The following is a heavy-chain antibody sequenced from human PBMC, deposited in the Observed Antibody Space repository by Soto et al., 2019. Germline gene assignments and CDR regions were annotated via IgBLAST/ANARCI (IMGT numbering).Heavy chain of an antibody. CDR1: GFTFSSYG. Sequence: PGGSLRLSCAASGFTFSSYGMHWVRQAPGKGLGWVAVIWYDGSNKYYADSVKGRFTISRDNSKNTLYLQMNSLRAEDTAVYYCARDQVVVVPAATNPVYYYYGMDVWGQGTTVTVSS. V-gene: IGHV3-33*01. J-gene: IGHJ6*02. CDR3: ARDQVVVVPAATNPVYYYYGMDV. CDR2: IWYDGSNK. D-gene: IGHD2-2*01.